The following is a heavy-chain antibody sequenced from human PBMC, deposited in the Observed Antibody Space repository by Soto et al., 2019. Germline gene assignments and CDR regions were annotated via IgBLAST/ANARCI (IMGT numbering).Heavy chain of an antibody. D-gene: IGHD1-26*01. CDR2: INHSGST. J-gene: IGHJ4*02. CDR3: ATEGYRVGATEPSYY. Sequence: SETLSLTCAVYGGSFSGYYWSWIRQPPGKGLEWIGEINHSGSTNYNPSLKSRVTISVDTSKNQFSLKLSSVTAADTAVYYCATEGYRVGATEPSYYWGQGTLVTVSS. V-gene: IGHV4-34*01. CDR1: GGSFSGYY.